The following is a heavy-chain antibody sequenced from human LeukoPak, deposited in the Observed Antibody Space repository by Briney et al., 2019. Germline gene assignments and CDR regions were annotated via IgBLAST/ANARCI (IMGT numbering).Heavy chain of an antibody. CDR2: INHSGST. D-gene: IGHD3-22*01. CDR3: AGPFDYYDSSGYYAFDY. CDR1: GGSFSGYY. V-gene: IGHV4-34*01. Sequence: ASETLSLTCAVYGGSFSGYYWSWIRQPPGKGLEWIGEINHSGSTNYNPSLKSRVTISVDTSKNQFSLKLSSVTAADTAVYYCAGPFDYYDSSGYYAFDYWGQGTLVTVSS. J-gene: IGHJ4*02.